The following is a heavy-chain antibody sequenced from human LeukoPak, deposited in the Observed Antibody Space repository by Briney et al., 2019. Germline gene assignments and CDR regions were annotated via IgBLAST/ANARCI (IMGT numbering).Heavy chain of an antibody. D-gene: IGHD3/OR15-3a*01. CDR2: IFPTDSDT. J-gene: IGHJ3*01. V-gene: IGHV5-51*01. CDR1: AYTFSGHW. CDR3: AGAIFGTGDYVDAFDV. Sequence: GESLKISCQGSAYTFSGHWLGWVRQQAGKGLEWMGTIFPTDSDTTYSPSFQGQVIISADQSTGTAYLQWSSLRASDTAMYYCAGAIFGTGDYVDAFDVWGQGTVVTVSS.